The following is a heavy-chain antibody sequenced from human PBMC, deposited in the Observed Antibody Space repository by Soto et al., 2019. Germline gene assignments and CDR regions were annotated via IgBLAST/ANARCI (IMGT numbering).Heavy chain of an antibody. V-gene: IGHV1-18*01. CDR2: ISSYNGNT. D-gene: IGHD4-17*01. Sequence: QVQLVQSGAEVKKPGASVTVSCKASGYSLTTYSISWVRQAPGQGLEWMGWISSYNGNTNYAQKFQDRVTMTTDYSTSTAYMELRSLRSDDTAVYYCVRTLKTAVTRFDPWGQGTLVTVS. CDR1: GYSLTTYS. CDR3: VRTLKTAVTRFDP. J-gene: IGHJ5*02.